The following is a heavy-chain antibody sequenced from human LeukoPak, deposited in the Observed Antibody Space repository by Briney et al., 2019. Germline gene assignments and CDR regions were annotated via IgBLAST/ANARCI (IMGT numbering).Heavy chain of an antibody. V-gene: IGHV3-74*01. CDR1: GFTFSSYW. J-gene: IGHJ4*02. CDR2: IKSDGSST. CDR3: VARGYCSTTSCLLEY. D-gene: IGHD2-2*01. Sequence: GGSLRLSCAASGFTFSSYWMDWVRQAPGKGLVWVSRIKSDGSSTNYADSVKGRFTISRDNAKNTVYLQMNSLRAEDTAVYYCVARGYCSTTSCLLEYWGQGTLVTVSS.